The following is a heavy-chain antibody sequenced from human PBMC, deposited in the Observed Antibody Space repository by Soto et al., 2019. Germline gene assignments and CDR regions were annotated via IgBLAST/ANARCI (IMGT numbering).Heavy chain of an antibody. D-gene: IGHD4-17*01. Sequence: SETLSLTCTVSRDSISSGGYYWTWIRQHPGKVLEWIGYIYHSGSAYYSPSLKSRVTISVDTSKNQFSLKLSSVTGADTAVYYCARDQEVNYSDYGGSDYYYGMDVWGQGTTVT. V-gene: IGHV4-31*03. CDR3: ARDQEVNYSDYGGSDYYYGMDV. J-gene: IGHJ6*02. CDR2: IYHSGSA. CDR1: RDSISSGGYY.